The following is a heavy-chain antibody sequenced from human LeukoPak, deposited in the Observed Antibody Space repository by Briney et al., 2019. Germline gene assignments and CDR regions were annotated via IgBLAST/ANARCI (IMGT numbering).Heavy chain of an antibody. D-gene: IGHD6-13*01. J-gene: IGHJ4*02. CDR1: GFTFSSYG. Sequence: GRSLRLSCAASGFTFSSYGMHWVPQAPGKGLEWVAVIWYDGSNKYYADSVKGRFTISRDNSKNTLYLQMNSLRAEDTAVYYCARDLPTGIAAAGTGGFFDYWGQGTLVTVSS. CDR3: ARDLPTGIAAAGTGGFFDY. V-gene: IGHV3-33*01. CDR2: IWYDGSNK.